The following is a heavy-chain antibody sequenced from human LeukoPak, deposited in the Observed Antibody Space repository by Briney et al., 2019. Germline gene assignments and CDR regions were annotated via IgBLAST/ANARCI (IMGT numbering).Heavy chain of an antibody. V-gene: IGHV3-7*01. CDR2: IKQDGSEK. J-gene: IGHJ4*02. Sequence: GGSLRLSCATSGFTFSSYWMSWVRQAPGKGLEWVANIKQDGSEKHYVDSVKGRFTISRDNAKNSLYLQMNSLRAEDMAVYYCVRIYGNSYFDYWGQGTLVTVPS. CDR3: VRIYGNSYFDY. D-gene: IGHD4-11*01. CDR1: GFTFSSYW.